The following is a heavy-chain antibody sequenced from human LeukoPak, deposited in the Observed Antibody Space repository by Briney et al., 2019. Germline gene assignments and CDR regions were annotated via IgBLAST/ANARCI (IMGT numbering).Heavy chain of an antibody. D-gene: IGHD3-22*01. CDR2: INPNSGGT. CDR1: GYTFTDYY. J-gene: IGHJ4*02. CDR3: ARAAYYHDGSGYYLGD. Sequence: GASVTVSCTASGYTFTDYYMHWVRQAPGQGLEWMGRINPNSGGTNYAQKFQARVAMTRDTSISTAYMELSRLRSDDTALYYCARAAYYHDGSGYYLGDWGQGTLVTVSS. V-gene: IGHV1-2*06.